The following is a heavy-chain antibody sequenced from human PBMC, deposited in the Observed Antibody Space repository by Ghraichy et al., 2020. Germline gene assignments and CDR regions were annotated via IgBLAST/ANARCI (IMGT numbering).Heavy chain of an antibody. CDR3: ARNYYYAMDV. CDR2: MKEDGRDM. J-gene: IGHJ6*02. Sequence: GGSLRLSCTASGFACSTDRVTWVRQGPGQGPQWVANMKEDGRDMYYVDSVKGRFTISRDNAKNLLFLQMNSLRAEDTAIYYCARNYYYAMDVWGQGTTVTLSS. V-gene: IGHV3-7*01. CDR1: GFACSTDR.